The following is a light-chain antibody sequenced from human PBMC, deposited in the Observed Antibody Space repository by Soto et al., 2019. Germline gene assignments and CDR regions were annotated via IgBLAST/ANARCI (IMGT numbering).Light chain of an antibody. CDR3: QQYYSPMYT. CDR2: GAS. J-gene: IGKJ2*01. CDR1: QGIRNE. V-gene: IGKV1-6*01. Sequence: AIQMTQTPSSLSASVGDTVTVICRASQGIRNELGWYQQKPGKAPKLLIYGASTLQSGVSSRFSGSGSGTDFTLTISSLQSKDFATYYCQQYYSPMYTFGQGTKLEIK.